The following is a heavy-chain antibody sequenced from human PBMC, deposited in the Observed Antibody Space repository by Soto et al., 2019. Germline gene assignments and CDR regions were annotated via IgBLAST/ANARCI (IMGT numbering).Heavy chain of an antibody. Sequence: QVQLVQSGAEVKKPGASVKVSCKASGYTFTSYGISWVRQAPGQGLEWMGWISAYNGNTNYAQKLQGRVTMNTDTSTSTAYMELRSLRSDDTAVYYCVRDDCSGGSCWTYYFDYWGQGTLVTVSS. CDR3: VRDDCSGGSCWTYYFDY. CDR1: GYTFTSYG. J-gene: IGHJ4*02. CDR2: ISAYNGNT. V-gene: IGHV1-18*01. D-gene: IGHD2-15*01.